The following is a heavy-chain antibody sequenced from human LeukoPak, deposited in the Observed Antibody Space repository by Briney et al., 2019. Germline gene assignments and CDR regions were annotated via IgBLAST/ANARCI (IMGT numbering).Heavy chain of an antibody. CDR2: INWNGGST. CDR1: GFTFDDYG. J-gene: IGHJ6*02. V-gene: IGHV3-20*01. CDR3: ARWGPPRAYYYYGMDV. Sequence: GSLRLSCAASGFTFDDYGMSWVRQAPGKGLEWVSGINWNGGSTGYADSVKGRFTISRDNAKNSLYLQMNSLRAEDTALYHCARWGPPRAYYYYGMDVWGQGTTVTVSS. D-gene: IGHD3-16*01.